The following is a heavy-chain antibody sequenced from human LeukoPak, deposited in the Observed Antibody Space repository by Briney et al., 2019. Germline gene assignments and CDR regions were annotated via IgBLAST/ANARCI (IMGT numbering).Heavy chain of an antibody. CDR2: ISRRSTYI. J-gene: IGHJ4*02. CDR3: ARDPYGSYFDY. CDR1: GFTVSNYT. V-gene: IGHV3-21*01. D-gene: IGHD4-17*01. Sequence: GGSLRLSCAASGFTVSNYTINWVRQPPGKGLEWVSSISRRSTYIYYADSVKGRFTISKDNAKNSLYLQMDSLRAEDTAVYYCARDPYGSYFDYWGQGTLVTVSS.